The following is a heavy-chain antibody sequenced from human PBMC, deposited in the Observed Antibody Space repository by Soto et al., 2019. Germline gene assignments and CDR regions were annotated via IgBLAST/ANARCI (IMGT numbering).Heavy chain of an antibody. J-gene: IGHJ4*02. CDR3: AKDGGGRSSGYYSYYFDY. D-gene: IGHD3-22*01. Sequence: GGSLRLSCAASGFTFSSYSMSWVRQAPGKGLEWVSAISGSGGSTYYADSVKGRFTISRDNSKNTLYLQMNSLRAEDTAVYYCAKDGGGRSSGYYSYYFDYWGQGTLVTVSS. CDR1: GFTFSSYS. V-gene: IGHV3-23*01. CDR2: ISGSGGST.